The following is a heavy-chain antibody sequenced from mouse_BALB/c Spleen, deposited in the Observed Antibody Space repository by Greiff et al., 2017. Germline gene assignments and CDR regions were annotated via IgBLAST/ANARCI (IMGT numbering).Heavy chain of an antibody. CDR1: GFTFSSYA. CDR3: ARGGYYVGY. D-gene: IGHD2-2*01. V-gene: IGHV5-6-5*01. J-gene: IGHJ2*01. CDR2: ISSGGST. Sequence: KLMESGGGLVKPGGSLKLSCAASGFTFSSYAMSWVRQTPEKRLEWVASISSGGSTYYPDSVKGRFTISRDNARNILYLQMSSLRSEDTAMYYCARGGYYVGYWGQGTTLTVSS.